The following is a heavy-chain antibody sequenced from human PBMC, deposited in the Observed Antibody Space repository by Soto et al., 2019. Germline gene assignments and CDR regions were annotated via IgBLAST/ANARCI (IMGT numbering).Heavy chain of an antibody. CDR3: ARVIWVTTSYNWFDP. CDR1: GGSISSGGYY. CDR2: IYYSGST. V-gene: IGHV4-31*03. Sequence: QVQLQESDPGLVKPSQTLSLTCTVSGGSISSGGYYWSWIRQHPGKGLEWIGYIYYSGSTYYNPSLKSRVTISVDTSKNQFSLKLSSVTAADTAVYYCARVIWVTTSYNWFDPWGQGTLVTVSS. J-gene: IGHJ5*02. D-gene: IGHD4-17*01.